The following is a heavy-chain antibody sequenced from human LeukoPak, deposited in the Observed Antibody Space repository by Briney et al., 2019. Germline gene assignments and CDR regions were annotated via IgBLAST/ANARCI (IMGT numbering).Heavy chain of an antibody. V-gene: IGHV1-18*04. Sequence: GASVKVSCKASGYTFTSYGISWVRQAPGQGLEWMGWISAYNGNTNYAQKLQGRVTMTTDTSTSTAYMELRSLRSDDTAVYYCARDLPVQDCDILTGYYKTHYYYGMDVWGKGTTVTVSS. CDR3: ARDLPVQDCDILTGYYKTHYYYGMDV. J-gene: IGHJ6*04. D-gene: IGHD3-9*01. CDR2: ISAYNGNT. CDR1: GYTFTSYG.